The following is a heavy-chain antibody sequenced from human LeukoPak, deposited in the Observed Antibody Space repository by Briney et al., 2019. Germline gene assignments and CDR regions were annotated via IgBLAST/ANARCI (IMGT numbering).Heavy chain of an antibody. V-gene: IGHV3-30*02. CDR1: GFTFSSYG. CDR3: ARGVYYYDSSGIDYFDY. Sequence: GGSLRLSCAASGFTFSSYGMHWVRQAPGKGLEWVAFIRYDGSNKYYADSVKGRFTISRDNSKNTLYLQMNSLRAEDTAVYYCARGVYYYDSSGIDYFDYWGQGTLVTVSS. D-gene: IGHD3-22*01. CDR2: IRYDGSNK. J-gene: IGHJ4*02.